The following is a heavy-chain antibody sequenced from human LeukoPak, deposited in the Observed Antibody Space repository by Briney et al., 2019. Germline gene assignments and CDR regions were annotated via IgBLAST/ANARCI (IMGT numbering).Heavy chain of an antibody. CDR2: ISSSSSYI. CDR1: GFTFSSYS. V-gene: IGHV3-21*01. Sequence: GGSLRLSCAASGFTFSSYSMNWVRQAPGKGLEWVSSISSSSSYIYNPASVKGRFTIARHNTKNLLYLQMNRPRADDTALYYFTNGTGYSCYDREIDYWGQGTLVTVSS. J-gene: IGHJ4*02. CDR3: TNGTGYSCYDREIDY. D-gene: IGHD5-12*01.